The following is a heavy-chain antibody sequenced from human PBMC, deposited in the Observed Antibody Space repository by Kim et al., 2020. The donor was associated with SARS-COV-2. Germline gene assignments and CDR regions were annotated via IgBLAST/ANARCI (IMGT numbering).Heavy chain of an antibody. CDR3: ARMGVGTTPANDYYYYRMDA. J-gene: IGHJ6*02. V-gene: IGHV2-70*11. Sequence: LARSDWDDDKYYSTSLKTRLTISKDTSKNQVVLTMTNMDPVDTATYYCARMGVGTTPANDYYYYRMDAWGQGTTVTVSS. D-gene: IGHD1-7*01. CDR2: SDWDDDK.